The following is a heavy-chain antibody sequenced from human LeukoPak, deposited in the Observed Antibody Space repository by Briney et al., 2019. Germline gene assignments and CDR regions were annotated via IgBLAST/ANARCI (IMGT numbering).Heavy chain of an antibody. Sequence: PGGSLRLSCAASGFTFSIFAMSWVRQAPGKGPEWVATIGSGADLFYAASVKGRFTISRDDSRNIVYLQMDSLRAEDSATYYCAKDWISGNGVYDSLDFGGQGTQVTVSS. CDR3: AKDWISGNGVYDSLDF. V-gene: IGHV3-23*01. D-gene: IGHD3-9*01. J-gene: IGHJ4*02. CDR1: GFTFSIFA. CDR2: IGSGADL.